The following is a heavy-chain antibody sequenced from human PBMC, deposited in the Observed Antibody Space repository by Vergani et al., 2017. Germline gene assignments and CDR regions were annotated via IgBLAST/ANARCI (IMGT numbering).Heavy chain of an antibody. V-gene: IGHV1-69*02. Sequence: QVQLVQSGAEVKKPGSSVKVSCKASGGTFSSYTISWVRQAPGQGLEWMGRIIPILGIANYAQKFQGRVTITADKSTSTAYMELSSLRSEDTAVYYGARAAAAVPGRVDPWGEGTLVTVSS. CDR2: IIPILGIA. CDR3: ARAAAAVPGRVDP. D-gene: IGHD6-13*01. J-gene: IGHJ5*02. CDR1: GGTFSSYT.